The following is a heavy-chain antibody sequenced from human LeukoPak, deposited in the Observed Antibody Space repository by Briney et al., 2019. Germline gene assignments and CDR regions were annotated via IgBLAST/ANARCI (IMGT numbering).Heavy chain of an antibody. Sequence: ASVKVSCKASGYTFTSYYMHWVRQAPGQGREWMGIINPSGGSTSYAQKFQGRVTMTRDMSTSTVYMELSSLRSEDTAVYYCARDGRRDGYNTGGYFDYWGQGTLLTVSS. CDR2: INPSGGST. J-gene: IGHJ4*02. CDR3: ARDGRRDGYNTGGYFDY. D-gene: IGHD5-24*01. CDR1: GYTFTSYY. V-gene: IGHV1-46*01.